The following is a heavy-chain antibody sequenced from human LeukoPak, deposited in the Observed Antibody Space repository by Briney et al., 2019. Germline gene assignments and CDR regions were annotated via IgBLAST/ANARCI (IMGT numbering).Heavy chain of an antibody. CDR2: IITTTDAGTT. Sequence: GGSLGLPCEASGFTFRNTPRNWVPPAPGGGLEGVGRIITTTDAGTTQYSPPVRATSTSSRDDSRPTRYLQMTDLKTEHTAIYYGTTYVGATAYWGQGTLVTVSS. CDR3: TTYVGATAY. D-gene: IGHD1-26*01. V-gene: IGHV3-15*01. CDR1: GFTFRNTP. J-gene: IGHJ4*02.